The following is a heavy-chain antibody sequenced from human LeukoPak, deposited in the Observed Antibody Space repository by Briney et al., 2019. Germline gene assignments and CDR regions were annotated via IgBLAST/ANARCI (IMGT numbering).Heavy chain of an antibody. CDR3: PKPLLTPGN. CDR2: ISASGADT. V-gene: IGHV3-23*01. CDR1: GFIFAKYA. Sequence: GGSLRLSCTTSGFIFAKYAMAWVRQSPGKGLEWVSTISASGADTYHADSVRGRFTISRDNSSNALYLQLSRLRVDDTAFYYCPKPLLTPGNWGPGTLVTVSS. D-gene: IGHD4-23*01. J-gene: IGHJ4*02.